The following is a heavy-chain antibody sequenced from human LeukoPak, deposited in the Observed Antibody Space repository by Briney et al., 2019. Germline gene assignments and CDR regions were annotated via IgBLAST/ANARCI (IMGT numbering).Heavy chain of an antibody. J-gene: IGHJ4*02. CDR3: ARDTMVRGATDYFDY. CDR1: GDSIFSTTYY. Sequence: SETLSLTCTVSGDSIFSTTYYWGWIRQPPGKGLEWIGSIFHSGNTYYNPSLKSRVTMSVDTSKNQLSLRLRSVTAADTAVYYCARDTMVRGATDYFDYWGQGTLVTVSS. CDR2: IFHSGNT. V-gene: IGHV4-39*07. D-gene: IGHD3-10*01.